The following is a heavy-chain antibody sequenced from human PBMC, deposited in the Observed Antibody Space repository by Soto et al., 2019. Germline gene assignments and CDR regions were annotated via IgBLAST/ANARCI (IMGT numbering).Heavy chain of an antibody. V-gene: IGHV4-30-2*01. CDR1: GGSISSGGYS. J-gene: IGHJ4*02. Sequence: SETLSLTCAVSGGSISSGGYSWSWIRQPPGKGLEWIGYIYHSGSTYYNPSLKSRVTISVDTSKNQFSLKLSSVTAADTAVYYCARGLGEIVVVPAARGYSYGYRSYFDYWGQGTQVTVSS. CDR3: ARGLGEIVVVPAARGYSYGYRSYFDY. D-gene: IGHD2-2*01. CDR2: IYHSGST.